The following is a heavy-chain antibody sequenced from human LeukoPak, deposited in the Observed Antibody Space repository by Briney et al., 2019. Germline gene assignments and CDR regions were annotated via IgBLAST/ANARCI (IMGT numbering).Heavy chain of an antibody. J-gene: IGHJ4*02. CDR3: AKVLDGTGYWNYYFDS. Sequence: PGGSLRLSCAASGFTFTSYAMNWVRQAPGKGLEWVSTISGSGSSTYYVDSVKGRFTISRDNSKNTLYLQMNSLRAEDTAVYYCAKVLDGTGYWNYYFDSWGQGTLVTVSS. CDR1: GFTFTSYA. D-gene: IGHD3-22*01. V-gene: IGHV3-23*01. CDR2: ISGSGSST.